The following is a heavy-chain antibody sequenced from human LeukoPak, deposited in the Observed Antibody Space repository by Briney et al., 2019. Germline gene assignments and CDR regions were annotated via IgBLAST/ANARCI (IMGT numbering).Heavy chain of an antibody. CDR3: ARDVFPFGTPFDY. V-gene: IGHV3-7*01. CDR1: GFTFANYW. Sequence: SGGSLRLSCAASGFTFANYWMTWVRQAPGKGLEWVANIKQDGTEKFYVDSVKGRFTISRDNVKNSLYLQMNSLRVEDTAIYYRARDVFPFGTPFDYWGQGALVTVSS. CDR2: IKQDGTEK. J-gene: IGHJ4*02. D-gene: IGHD3-10*01.